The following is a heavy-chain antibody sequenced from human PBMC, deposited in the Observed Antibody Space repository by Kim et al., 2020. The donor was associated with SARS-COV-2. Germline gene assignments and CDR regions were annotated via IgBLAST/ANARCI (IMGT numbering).Heavy chain of an antibody. J-gene: IGHJ2*01. CDR2: ISAYNGNT. D-gene: IGHD6-13*01. V-gene: IGHV1-18*01. CDR3: ARYRDAAGRNPYYWYFDL. Sequence: ASVKVSCKASGYTFTSYGISWVRQAPGQGLEWMGWISAYNGNTNYAQKLQGRVTMTTDTSTSTAYMELRSLRSDDTAVYYCARYRDAAGRNPYYWYFDLWGRGTLVTVSS. CDR1: GYTFTSYG.